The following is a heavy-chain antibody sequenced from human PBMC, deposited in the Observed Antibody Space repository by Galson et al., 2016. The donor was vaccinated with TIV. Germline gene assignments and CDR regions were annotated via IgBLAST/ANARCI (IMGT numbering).Heavy chain of an antibody. CDR3: ARDGRTSIFGLPFYSPTFDY. Sequence: TCTVSGDSISSSSFYWGWIRQPPGKGLEWIGSIYYGGSTYYNPSLKSRVTISVDTSKNQFSLKLRSVTAADTAVYYCARDGRTSIFGLPFYSPTFDYWGQGTLVTVSS. J-gene: IGHJ4*02. V-gene: IGHV4-39*07. CDR1: GDSISSSSFY. D-gene: IGHD3/OR15-3a*01. CDR2: IYYGGST.